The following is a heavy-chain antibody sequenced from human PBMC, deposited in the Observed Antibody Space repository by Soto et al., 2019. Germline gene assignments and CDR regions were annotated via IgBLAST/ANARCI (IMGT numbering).Heavy chain of an antibody. V-gene: IGHV1-69*01. Sequence: QVQLVQSGPEVKKPGSSVKVSCEASGGTFSNFAVNWVRQAPGQGLEWVGGIIPLFNVAKYAQKFEGRVTIVADDSTSTVYMDLSSLRSDDPAVYYCAASGMDVLGYEYKDTEGLDIWGRGTMVTVSS. D-gene: IGHD3-16*01. CDR2: IIPLFNVA. J-gene: IGHJ3*02. CDR3: AASGMDVLGYEYKDTEGLDI. CDR1: GGTFSNFA.